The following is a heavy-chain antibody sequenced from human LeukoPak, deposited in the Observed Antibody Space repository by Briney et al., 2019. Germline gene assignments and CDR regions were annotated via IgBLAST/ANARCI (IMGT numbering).Heavy chain of an antibody. V-gene: IGHV4-59*01. CDR2: IYYSGST. Sequence: PSETLSLTCAGYGGSFSGYYWSWIRQPPGKGLEWIGYIYYSGSTNYNPSLNRRATISVETSKNEFPLKLRSVTAADTAVYYCARVTGYRIEDYFDYWGQGTLVTVSS. CDR3: ARVTGYRIEDYFDY. D-gene: IGHD6-13*01. CDR1: GGSFSGYY. J-gene: IGHJ4*02.